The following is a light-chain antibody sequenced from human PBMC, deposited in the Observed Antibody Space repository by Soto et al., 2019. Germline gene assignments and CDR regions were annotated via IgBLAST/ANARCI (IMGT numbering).Light chain of an antibody. Sequence: EIVLTQSPGTLSLSPGERATLSCRASQSVSSGFLAWYQQKPGQAPRLLIYGASSRATGIPDRFSGSGSGTDFTLTISRLEPEDFAVYYCQQYGSSPQTFGPGTTVDIK. CDR3: QQYGSSPQT. CDR2: GAS. CDR1: QSVSSGF. V-gene: IGKV3-20*01. J-gene: IGKJ3*01.